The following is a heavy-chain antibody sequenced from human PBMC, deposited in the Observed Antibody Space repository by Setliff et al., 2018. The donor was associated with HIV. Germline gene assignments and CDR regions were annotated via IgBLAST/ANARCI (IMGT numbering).Heavy chain of an antibody. D-gene: IGHD3-3*01. J-gene: IGHJ3*02. CDR1: GYTFTGYY. V-gene: IGHV1-2*02. CDR3: VRDPFWSGYDAFDI. Sequence: ASVKVSCTASGYTFTGYYIHWVRRAPGPGLEWMGWINPNTGGTNFAQKFQGRVTMTRDTSISTAYMERSRLRSDGTAVYYCVRDPFWSGYDAFDIWGQGTMVTVSS. CDR2: INPNTGGT.